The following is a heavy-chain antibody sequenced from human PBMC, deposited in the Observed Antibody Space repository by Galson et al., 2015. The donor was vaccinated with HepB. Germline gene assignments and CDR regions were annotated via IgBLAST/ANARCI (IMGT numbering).Heavy chain of an antibody. Sequence: SVKVSCKASGYTFTGYYMHWVRQAPGQGLEWMGWINPNSGGTNYAQKFQGRVTMTRDTSISTAYMELSRLRSDDTAVYYCASLNRFYDSSGYYDFWGQGTLVTVSS. J-gene: IGHJ4*02. D-gene: IGHD3-22*01. CDR3: ASLNRFYDSSGYYDF. CDR2: INPNSGGT. CDR1: GYTFTGYY. V-gene: IGHV1-2*02.